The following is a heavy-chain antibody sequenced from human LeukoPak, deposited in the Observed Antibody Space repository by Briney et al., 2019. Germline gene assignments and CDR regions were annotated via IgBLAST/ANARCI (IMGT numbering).Heavy chain of an antibody. D-gene: IGHD5-12*01. CDR3: ARERGYSGHGYFDY. V-gene: IGHV1-69*01. Sequence: ASVKVSCKASGGTFSSYAISWVRQAPGQGLEWMGGIIPIFGTANYAQKFQGRVTITADESTSTAYMELSSLRSEDTAVYHCARERGYSGHGYFDYWGQGTLVTVSS. CDR2: IIPIFGTA. J-gene: IGHJ4*02. CDR1: GGTFSSYA.